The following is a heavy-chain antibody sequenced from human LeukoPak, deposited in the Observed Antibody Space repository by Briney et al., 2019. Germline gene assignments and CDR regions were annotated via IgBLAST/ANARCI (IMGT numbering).Heavy chain of an antibody. CDR2: IYYSGTT. CDR1: GGSINNYY. CDR3: ARKRRTGDVDY. Sequence: SETLSLTCTVSGGSINNYYWSWIRQPPGKGLEWVGYIYYSGTTYYNPSLKSRVTISVDTSKNQFSLKLSSVTAADTAVYYCARKRRTGDVDYWGQGTLVTVSS. J-gene: IGHJ4*02. D-gene: IGHD3-10*01. V-gene: IGHV4-59*08.